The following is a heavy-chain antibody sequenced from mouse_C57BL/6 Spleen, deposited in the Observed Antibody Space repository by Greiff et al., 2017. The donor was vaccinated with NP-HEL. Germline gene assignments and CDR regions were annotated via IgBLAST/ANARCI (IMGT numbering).Heavy chain of an antibody. CDR3: ARYDGYY. CDR1: GFTFSDYG. D-gene: IGHD2-3*01. CDR2: ISSGSSTI. J-gene: IGHJ2*01. Sequence: EVKLVESGGGLVKPGGSLKLSCAASGFTFSDYGMHWVRQAPEKGLEWVAYISSGSSTIYYAETVKGRFTISRDNATNTLFLQMTSLRSEDTAMDYCARYDGYYWGQGTTLTVSS. V-gene: IGHV5-17*01.